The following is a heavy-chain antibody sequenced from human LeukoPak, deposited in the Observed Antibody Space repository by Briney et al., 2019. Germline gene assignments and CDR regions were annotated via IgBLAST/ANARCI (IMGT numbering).Heavy chain of an antibody. J-gene: IGHJ4*02. D-gene: IGHD2-2*02. CDR1: GYTFTSYG. Sequence: ASVKVSCKASGYTFTSYGISWVRQAPGQGLEWMGWNIAYNGNTNYAQKLQGRVTMTTDTSTCTAYMELRSLRSDDTAVYYCAREPPYCSSTSCYMDYWGQGTLVTVSS. CDR3: AREPPYCSSTSCYMDY. V-gene: IGHV1-18*01. CDR2: NIAYNGNT.